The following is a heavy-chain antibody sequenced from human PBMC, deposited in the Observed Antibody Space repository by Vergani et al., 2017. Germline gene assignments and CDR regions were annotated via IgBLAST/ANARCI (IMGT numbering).Heavy chain of an antibody. CDR1: GFTFSSYS. D-gene: IGHD3-9*01. J-gene: IGHJ6*03. CDR3: ARVSVRYFDWLLSPDYYRDV. Sequence: EVQLVESGGGLVKPGGSLRLSCAASGFTFSSYSMNWVRQAPGKGLEWVSSISSSSSYIYYADSVKGRFTISRDNAKNSLYLQMNSLRAEDTAVYYCARVSVRYFDWLLSPDYYRDVWGKG. V-gene: IGHV3-21*01. CDR2: ISSSSSYI.